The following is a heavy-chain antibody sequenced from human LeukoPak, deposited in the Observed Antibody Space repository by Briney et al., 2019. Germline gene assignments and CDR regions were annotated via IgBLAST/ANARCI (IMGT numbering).Heavy chain of an antibody. CDR2: IIKSSSYI. D-gene: IGHD4-17*01. CDR1: GFTFSSYS. CDR3: ARGYGEPGIDY. J-gene: IGHJ4*02. Sequence: GGSLTLSCAASGFTFSSYSMNWVRQAAGKGLEWVSSIIKSSSYIYYEGSVTGRFTISRDNAKNSLYLQMNSLRAEDTAVYYCARGYGEPGIDYWVQGTLVTVSS. V-gene: IGHV3-21*01.